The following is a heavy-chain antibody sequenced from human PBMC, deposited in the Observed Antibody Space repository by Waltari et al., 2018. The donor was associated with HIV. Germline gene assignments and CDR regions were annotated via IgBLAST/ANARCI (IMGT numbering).Heavy chain of an antibody. V-gene: IGHV4-38-2*02. CDR2: VYHSGST. Sequence: VQLQESGPGLVKPSETLSLTCTVSGYSIGSGYYWGWIRQPPGKGLEWIGIVYHSGSTCYNPSLKSRVTISVDTSKNQFSLKLSWVTAADTAVYYCARDRITIRPGYFALWGRGTLVTVSS. J-gene: IGHJ2*01. CDR1: GYSIGSGYY. CDR3: ARDRITIRPGYFAL. D-gene: IGHD3-10*01.